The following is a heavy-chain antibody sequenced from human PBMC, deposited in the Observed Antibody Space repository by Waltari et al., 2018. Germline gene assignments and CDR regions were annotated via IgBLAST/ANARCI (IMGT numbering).Heavy chain of an antibody. CDR1: GFTFSNCA. Sequence: VQLVESGGGLVQPGGSLRLSCAASGFTFSNCAMNWVRQAPGKGLEWVSYISISTTTIYYADSVRGRFTVSRDNAKTSLYLQMNSLRAEDTAMYYCARGGVQSGHDFVYWGQGTLVTVSS. CDR3: ARGGVQSGHDFVY. CDR2: ISISTTTI. D-gene: IGHD5-12*01. J-gene: IGHJ4*02. V-gene: IGHV3-48*04.